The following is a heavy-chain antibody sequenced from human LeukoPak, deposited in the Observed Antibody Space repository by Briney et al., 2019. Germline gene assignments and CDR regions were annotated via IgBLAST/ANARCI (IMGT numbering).Heavy chain of an antibody. CDR1: GYTFTNYY. D-gene: IGHD3-16*01. Sequence: EASVKDSCKASGYTFTNYYMVWVPHTPRQGLEWMGIINSSGSSTTYAQKFQRSVNVTRDTSTSTVYMQLSSLRSEDTAIYYSARGGAGDMYNFCDLWGQGPLVSVSS. CDR3: ARGGAGDMYNFCDL. V-gene: IGHV1-46*01. CDR2: INSSGSST. J-gene: IGHJ5*02.